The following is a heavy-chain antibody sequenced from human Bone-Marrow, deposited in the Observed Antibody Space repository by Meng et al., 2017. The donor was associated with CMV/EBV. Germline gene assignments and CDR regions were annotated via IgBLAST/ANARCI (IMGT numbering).Heavy chain of an antibody. D-gene: IGHD6-19*01. Sequence: SVKVSCKASGGTFSSYAISWVRQAPGQGLEWMGGIIPIFGTANYAQKFQGRVTITTDESTSTAYMELSSLSSEDTAVYYCARLDTSMAVAGTGGGYWGQGTLVTVSS. J-gene: IGHJ4*02. CDR2: IIPIFGTA. V-gene: IGHV1-69*05. CDR1: GGTFSSYA. CDR3: ARLDTSMAVAGTGGGY.